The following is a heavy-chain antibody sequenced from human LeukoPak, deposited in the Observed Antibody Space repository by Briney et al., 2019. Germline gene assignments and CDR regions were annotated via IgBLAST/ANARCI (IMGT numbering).Heavy chain of an antibody. V-gene: IGHV1-18*01. CDR3: ARGWLQPYWYFDL. D-gene: IGHD5-24*01. J-gene: IGHJ2*01. Sequence: ASVKVSCKASGYTFSNYGISWVRQAPGQGLEWMGWISPYNGNTDYEQKLQGRVTMTTDTSTTTGYMELRSLRSDDTAVYYCARGWLQPYWYFDLWGRGTVVTVSS. CDR1: GYTFSNYG. CDR2: ISPYNGNT.